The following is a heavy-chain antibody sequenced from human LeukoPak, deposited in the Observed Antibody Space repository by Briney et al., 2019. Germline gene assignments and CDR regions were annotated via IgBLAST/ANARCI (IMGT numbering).Heavy chain of an antibody. CDR3: ARLPLTARRHFEY. V-gene: IGHV3-23*01. CDR1: GFTFSSYA. J-gene: IGHJ4*02. D-gene: IGHD2-21*02. Sequence: GGSLRLSCAASGFTFSSYAMSWVRQAPEKGVGRVSTISGSGGSTYHADSVKGLFTSSRDNSKNPMYLQMNSMRVEYTAVYYCARLPLTARRHFEYWGQGTLVTVSS. CDR2: ISGSGGST.